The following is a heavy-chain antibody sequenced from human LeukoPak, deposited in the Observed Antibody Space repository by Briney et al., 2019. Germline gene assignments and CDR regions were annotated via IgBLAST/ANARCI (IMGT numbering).Heavy chain of an antibody. CDR2: IYHTGST. J-gene: IGHJ5*02. CDR1: GASISSGTYS. V-gene: IGHV4-30-2*01. Sequence: PSETLSLTCTVSGASISSGTYSWSWIRQPPGEGLEWIGYIYHTGSTYYNPSLKSRVTISVDRSKNQFSLNLNSVTAADTALYYCARGDGSGSGRWFDPWSQGTLITVSS. D-gene: IGHD3-10*01. CDR3: ARGDGSGSGRWFDP.